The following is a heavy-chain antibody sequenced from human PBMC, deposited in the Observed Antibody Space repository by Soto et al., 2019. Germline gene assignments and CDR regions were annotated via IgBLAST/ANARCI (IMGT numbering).Heavy chain of an antibody. J-gene: IGHJ4*02. V-gene: IGHV4-30-2*01. CDR3: AGGIAARPLGN. Sequence: QLQLQESGSGLVKPSQTLSLTCAVSGGSISSGGYSWSWIRQPPGKGLEWIGYIYHSGSTYYNPSHKSQVTPSVHRPNNPLSLRLSSVTAADTPVYHCAGGIAARPLGNWGQGTLGTVSS. CDR1: GGSISSGGYS. D-gene: IGHD6-6*01. CDR2: IYHSGST.